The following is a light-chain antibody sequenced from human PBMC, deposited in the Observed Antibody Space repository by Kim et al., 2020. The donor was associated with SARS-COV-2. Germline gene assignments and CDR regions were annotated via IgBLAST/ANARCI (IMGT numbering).Light chain of an antibody. CDR3: HQYNEWPLT. V-gene: IGKV3-15*01. CDR1: ENVGNN. CDR2: GAS. J-gene: IGKJ4*01. Sequence: EILMTQSPGTLSVSLGERGSLSCRANENVGNNLAWYQKKPGQAPRLLIYGASIRAPEIPGRFSGSGSGTEFTLTISRLQSEDVAIYYCHQYNEWPLTFGGGTKVDIK.